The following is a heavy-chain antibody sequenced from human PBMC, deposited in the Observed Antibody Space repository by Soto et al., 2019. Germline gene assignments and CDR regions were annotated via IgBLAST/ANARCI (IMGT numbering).Heavy chain of an antibody. V-gene: IGHV3-7*03. Sequence: GGSLRLSCAASGFTFSTYWMSWVRQAPGKGLEWVANIKQDASEIYYVDSVKGRFTISRDNAKNSLYLQMNSLRAEATAVYYCAGDKIVGATKFDSWGQGTLVTVSS. J-gene: IGHJ4*02. CDR2: IKQDASEI. CDR3: AGDKIVGATKFDS. D-gene: IGHD1-26*01. CDR1: GFTFSTYW.